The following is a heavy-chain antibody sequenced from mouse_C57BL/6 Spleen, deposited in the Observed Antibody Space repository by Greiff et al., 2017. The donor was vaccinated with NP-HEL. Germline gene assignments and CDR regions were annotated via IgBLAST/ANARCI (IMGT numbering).Heavy chain of an antibody. CDR2: ISYDGSN. J-gene: IGHJ2*01. CDR3: ASGYSNYGY. CDR1: GYSITSGYY. Sequence: EVKLEESGPGLVKPSQSLSLTCSVTGYSITSGYYWNWIRQFPGNKLEWMGYISYDGSNNYNPSLKNRISITRDTSKNQFFLKLNSVTTEDTATYYCASGYSNYGYWGQGTTLTVSS. V-gene: IGHV3-6*01. D-gene: IGHD2-5*01.